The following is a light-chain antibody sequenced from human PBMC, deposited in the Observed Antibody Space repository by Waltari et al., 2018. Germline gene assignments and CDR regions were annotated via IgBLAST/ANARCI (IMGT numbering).Light chain of an antibody. V-gene: IGKV3-20*01. CDR1: QSVSNNY. CDR3: QQYGSYPRT. CDR2: GAS. Sequence: EIVLTQSPAILSLSAGERATLSCGASQSVSNNYLDWDQQNTGQAPRLLSYGASNRATGVPDRFSGSGSGTDFTLTISRLEPEDFAAYYCQQYGSYPRTFGRGTKVEIK. J-gene: IGKJ1*01.